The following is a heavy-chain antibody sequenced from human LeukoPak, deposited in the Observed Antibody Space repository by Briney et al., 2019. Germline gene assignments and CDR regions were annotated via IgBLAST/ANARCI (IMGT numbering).Heavy chain of an antibody. CDR1: GYTFTDYE. D-gene: IGHD6-13*01. CDR2: INPNSGGT. J-gene: IGHJ4*02. V-gene: IGHV1-2*02. CDR3: AREEIAAAGTRVIDY. Sequence: EASVKVSCKASGYTFTDYEMHWVRQSPGQGLEWMGWINPNSGGTNYAQKFRGRVTMTRDTSISTAYMELSRLRSDDTAVYYCAREEIAAAGTRVIDYWGQGTLVTVSS.